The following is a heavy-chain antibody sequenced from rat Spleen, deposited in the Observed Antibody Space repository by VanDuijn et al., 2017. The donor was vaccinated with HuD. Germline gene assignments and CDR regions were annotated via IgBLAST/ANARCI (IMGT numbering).Heavy chain of an antibody. J-gene: IGHJ1*01. CDR2: INTDGDST. CDR3: ARHGLLTTRSYYWYFDF. D-gene: IGHD1-8*01. CDR1: GFTFSGYW. V-gene: IGHV5-58*01. Sequence: EVQLVETGGDLVQPGRSLKLSCVASGFTFSGYWMYWLRQAPGKGLEWISSINTDGDSTFYPDSVKGRFTISRHNAENTVYLQMNSLRSEDTATYYCARHGLLTTRSYYWYFDFWGPGTMVTVSS.